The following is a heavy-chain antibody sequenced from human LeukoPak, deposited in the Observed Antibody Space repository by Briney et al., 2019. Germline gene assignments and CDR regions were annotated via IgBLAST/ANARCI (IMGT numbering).Heavy chain of an antibody. CDR2: ISSSSSYI. J-gene: IGHJ4*02. Sequence: GGSLRLSCAASGFTFSSYSMNWVRQAPGKGLEWVSSISSSSSYIYYADSVKGRFTISRDNSKNTLYLQMNSLRAEDTAVYYCAKESLWGSSSDYWGQGTLVAVSS. D-gene: IGHD6-6*01. CDR1: GFTFSSYS. V-gene: IGHV3-21*01. CDR3: AKESLWGSSSDY.